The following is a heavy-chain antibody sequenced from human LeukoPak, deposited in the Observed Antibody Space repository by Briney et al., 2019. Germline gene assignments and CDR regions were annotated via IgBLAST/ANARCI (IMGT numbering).Heavy chain of an antibody. J-gene: IGHJ4*02. CDR1: GGSISSYY. D-gene: IGHD3-10*01. CDR2: IYYSGST. Sequence: SETLSLTCTVSGGSISSYYWSWIRQPPGKGLEWIGYIYYSGSTNYNPSLESRVTISVDTSKNQFSLKLSSVTAADTAVYYCARHSDYYYGSGTTDYWGQGTLVTVSS. V-gene: IGHV4-59*08. CDR3: ARHSDYYYGSGTTDY.